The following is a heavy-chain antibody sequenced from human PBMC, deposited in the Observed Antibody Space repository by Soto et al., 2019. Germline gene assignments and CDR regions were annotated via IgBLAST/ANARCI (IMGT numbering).Heavy chain of an antibody. J-gene: IGHJ4*02. Sequence: GGSLRLSCAASGFTFSSYAVSWVRQAPGKGLEWVSAISGSGGSTYYADSVKGRFTISRDNSKNTLYLQMNSLRAEDTAVYYSTSQRVVSHPLDYWGQGTLVTVSS. CDR1: GFTFSSYA. D-gene: IGHD3-3*01. CDR3: TSQRVVSHPLDY. CDR2: ISGSGGST. V-gene: IGHV3-23*01.